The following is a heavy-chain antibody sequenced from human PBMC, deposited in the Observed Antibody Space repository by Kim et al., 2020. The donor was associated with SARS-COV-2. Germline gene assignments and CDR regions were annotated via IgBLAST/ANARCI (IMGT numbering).Heavy chain of an antibody. J-gene: IGHJ4*02. CDR3: AIHSSWPAFDY. Sequence: SETLSLTCTVSGGSISSSSYYWGWIRQPPGKGLEWIGSIYYSGSTYYNPSLKSRVTISVDTSKNQFSLKLSSVTAADTAVYYCAIHSSWPAFDYWGQGTLVTVSS. V-gene: IGHV4-39*07. CDR1: GGSISSSSYY. CDR2: IYYSGST. D-gene: IGHD6-13*01.